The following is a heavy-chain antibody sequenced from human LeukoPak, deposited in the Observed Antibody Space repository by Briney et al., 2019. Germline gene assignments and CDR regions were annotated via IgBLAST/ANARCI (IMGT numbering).Heavy chain of an antibody. CDR3: ARDLGQYYDTSDNWFDP. Sequence: GGSLRLSCAASGFTFSSYGMSWVRQAPGKGLEWVSAISGSGGSTYYADSVKGRFTIPRDNAKNTLNLQMNSLRAEDTAVYYCARDLGQYYDTSDNWFDPWGQGTLVTVSS. CDR1: GFTFSSYG. V-gene: IGHV3-23*01. CDR2: ISGSGGST. J-gene: IGHJ5*02. D-gene: IGHD3-22*01.